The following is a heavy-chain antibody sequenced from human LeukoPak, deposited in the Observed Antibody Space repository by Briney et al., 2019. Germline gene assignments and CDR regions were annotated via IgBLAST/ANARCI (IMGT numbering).Heavy chain of an antibody. J-gene: IGHJ4*02. D-gene: IGHD3-16*02. CDR3: AKSLYGGCDY. CDR2: VNGNGGST. V-gene: IGHV3-23*01. Sequence: GGSLRPSCAASGFSFSTYAMSWVRQAPGKGLEWVSGVNGNGGSTSYADSVKGRFTIFRDNSKNTVYLQMNSLRVEDTAVYYCAKSLYGGCDYWGQGTVVTVSS. CDR1: GFSFSTYA.